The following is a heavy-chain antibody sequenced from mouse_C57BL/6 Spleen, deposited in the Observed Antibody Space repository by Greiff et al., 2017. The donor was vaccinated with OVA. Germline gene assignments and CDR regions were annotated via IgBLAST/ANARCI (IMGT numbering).Heavy chain of an antibody. Sequence: DVQLQESGAELVRPGASVKLSCTASGFNFKDDYMHWVKQRPEQGLEWIGWIDPENGDTEYASKFQGKATITADTSSNTAYLPLSSLTSEDTAVYYCTTSQAYWGQGTLVTVSA. J-gene: IGHJ3*01. CDR1: GFNFKDDY. V-gene: IGHV14-4*01. CDR3: TTSQAY. CDR2: IDPENGDT.